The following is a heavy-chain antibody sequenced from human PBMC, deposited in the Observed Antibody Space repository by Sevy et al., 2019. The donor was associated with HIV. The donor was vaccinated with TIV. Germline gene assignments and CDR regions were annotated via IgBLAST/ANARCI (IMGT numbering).Heavy chain of an antibody. CDR1: GGSISSGTYY. CDR3: ARYYYGSGKYYFDY. Sequence: SETLSLTCTVSGGSISSGTYYWTWIRQPAGKGLEWIGRIYTSGITNYNPSLKGRVTISLDTSKNQFSLNLGSVTAADTAVYYCARYYYGSGKYYFDYWGQGTLVTVSS. CDR2: IYTSGIT. J-gene: IGHJ4*02. V-gene: IGHV4-61*02. D-gene: IGHD3-10*01.